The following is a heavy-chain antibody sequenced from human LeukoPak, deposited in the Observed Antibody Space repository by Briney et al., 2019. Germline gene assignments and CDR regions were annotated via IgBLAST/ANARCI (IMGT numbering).Heavy chain of an antibody. D-gene: IGHD6-19*01. CDR2: ISGSSGTR. V-gene: IGHV3-48*01. CDR1: GFTFISYS. Sequence: GGSLRLSCAASGFTFISYSMNWVRQAPGKGLEWVSYISGSSGTRYYADSVKGRFTIFRDNAKNSLYLQMNSLRAEDTAVYYCARAPYTSGWYRGDNDYWGQGTLVTVSS. J-gene: IGHJ4*02. CDR3: ARAPYTSGWYRGDNDY.